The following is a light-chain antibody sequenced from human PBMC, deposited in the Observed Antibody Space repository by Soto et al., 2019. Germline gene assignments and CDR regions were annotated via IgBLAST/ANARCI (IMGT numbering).Light chain of an antibody. J-gene: IGKJ1*01. CDR2: GAS. Sequence: DIQMTQSPSSLSASVGDRVTITCRASQSIRNYLSWYQQKPGTAPKLLIYGASTLQSGVPSRFSGSGSGSDFTLTISSLQAEDFATYYCQQSYSTPRTFGQGTKVDIK. CDR3: QQSYSTPRT. CDR1: QSIRNY. V-gene: IGKV1-39*01.